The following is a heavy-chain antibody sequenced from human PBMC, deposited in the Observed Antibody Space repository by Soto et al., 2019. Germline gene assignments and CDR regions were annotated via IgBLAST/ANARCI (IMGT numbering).Heavy chain of an antibody. V-gene: IGHV3-9*01. CDR2: ISWNSGSI. CDR1: GFTFDDYA. CDR3: AKDKGSSGYPSWYFDL. J-gene: IGHJ2*01. Sequence: EVQLVESGGGLVQPGRSLRLSCAASGFTFDDYAMHWVRQAPGKGLEWVSGISWNSGSIGYADSVKGRFTISRDNAKNSLYLQMNSLRAEDTALYYCAKDKGSSGYPSWYFDLWGRGTLVTVSS. D-gene: IGHD3-22*01.